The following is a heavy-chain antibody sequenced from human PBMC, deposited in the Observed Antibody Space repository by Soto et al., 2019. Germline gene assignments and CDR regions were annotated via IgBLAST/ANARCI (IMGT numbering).Heavy chain of an antibody. CDR3: AKELEGLRYFHWLPQNGAFDI. J-gene: IGHJ3*02. V-gene: IGHV3-30*18. D-gene: IGHD3-9*01. Sequence: QVQLVESGGGVVQPGRSLRLSCAASGFTFSSYGMHWVRQAPGKGLEWVAVISYDGSNKYYADSVKGRFTISRDNSKNTLDLQMNRRRDEDTAVYYCAKELEGLRYFHWLPQNGAFDIWGKGTMVTVAS. CDR2: ISYDGSNK. CDR1: GFTFSSYG.